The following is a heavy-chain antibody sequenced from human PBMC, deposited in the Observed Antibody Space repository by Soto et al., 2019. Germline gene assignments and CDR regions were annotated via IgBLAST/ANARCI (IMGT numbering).Heavy chain of an antibody. D-gene: IGHD6-19*01. V-gene: IGHV1-69*01. CDR3: AKVRYSSPMGYYYGMDV. CDR2: IITIFGTA. J-gene: IGHJ6*02. CDR1: RVAFSKFI. Sequence: QAQREQSGGEVQKPGSSVKVSCKASRVAFSKFIVTWVRQAPGLGLEWLGGIITIFGTANYAQKFQGRVTITADESTSRSYMEVNNLRSEDTAVYYCAKVRYSSPMGYYYGMDVWGQGTTVTVSS.